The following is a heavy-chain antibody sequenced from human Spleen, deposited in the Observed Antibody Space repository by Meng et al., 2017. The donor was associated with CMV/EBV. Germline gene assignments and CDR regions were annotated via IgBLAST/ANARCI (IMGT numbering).Heavy chain of an antibody. J-gene: IGHJ6*02. CDR3: ARDLRHYHYGMDV. Sequence: GESLKISCAASGFIFSDEYMSWIRQAPGKGLEWVSYITNGANRKYYADSVKGRFTISRDNANNSLYLQINSLRVEDTAVYYCARDLRHYHYGMDVWGQGTTVTVSS. D-gene: IGHD6-6*01. CDR2: ITNGANRK. V-gene: IGHV3-11*04. CDR1: GFIFSDEY.